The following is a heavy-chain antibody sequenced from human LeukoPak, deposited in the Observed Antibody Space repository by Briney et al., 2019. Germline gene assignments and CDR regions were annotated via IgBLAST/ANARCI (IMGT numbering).Heavy chain of an antibody. V-gene: IGHV3-48*04. CDR2: ISSSTSTI. CDR1: GFTFSTYS. J-gene: IGHJ4*02. D-gene: IGHD2-2*01. Sequence: GGSLRLSCAASGFTFSTYSMNWVRQAPGKGLEWVSYISSSTSTIYYADSVKGRFTISRDNAKNSLYLQMNSLRAEDTAVYYCARDHVPAAARCFDYWGQGTLVTVSS. CDR3: ARDHVPAAARCFDY.